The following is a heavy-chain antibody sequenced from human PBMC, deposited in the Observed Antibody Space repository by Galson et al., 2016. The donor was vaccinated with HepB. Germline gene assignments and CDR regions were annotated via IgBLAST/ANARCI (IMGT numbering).Heavy chain of an antibody. CDR1: GYTFTDYY. V-gene: IGHV1-46*01. J-gene: IGHJ4*02. CDR2: ISAHGGTT. D-gene: IGHD3-3*01. Sequence: SVKVSCKASGYTFTDYYMHWVRQSPGQGLEWMGMISAHGGTTTYAQNFQGRIKVTRDTSTSAVFMDLSSLRSNDTAVYFCARGGDFWKRDYRSHFDFWGQGTLVTVSS. CDR3: ARGGDFWKRDYRSHFDF.